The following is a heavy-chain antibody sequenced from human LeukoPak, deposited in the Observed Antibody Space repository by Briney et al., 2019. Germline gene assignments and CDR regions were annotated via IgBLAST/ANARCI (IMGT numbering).Heavy chain of an antibody. D-gene: IGHD5-12*01. CDR2: INPNSGGT. CDR1: GYTFTGYY. J-gene: IGHJ4*02. V-gene: IGHV1-2*02. CDR3: ARADMSGYEPFAY. Sequence: ASVKVSCKASGYTFTGYYMHWVRQAPGQGLEWMGWINPNSGGTNYAQKFQGRVTMTRDTSISTAYMELSRLRSDDTAVYYCARADMSGYEPFAYWGQGTLVTVSS.